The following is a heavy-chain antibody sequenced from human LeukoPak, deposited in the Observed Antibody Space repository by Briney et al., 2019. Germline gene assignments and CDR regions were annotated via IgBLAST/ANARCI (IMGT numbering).Heavy chain of an antibody. Sequence: SETLSLTCTVSGGSISNYYWSWIRQPAGKGLEWIGRIYAGRNTDHNPSLRSRVTMSLDSSRNQFSLGLTSVTAADTAVYYCAREHKDYDGDGYYYGHWGQGTLVTVSS. V-gene: IGHV4-4*07. CDR2: IYAGRNT. J-gene: IGHJ4*02. D-gene: IGHD2-21*02. CDR1: GGSISNYY. CDR3: AREHKDYDGDGYYYGH.